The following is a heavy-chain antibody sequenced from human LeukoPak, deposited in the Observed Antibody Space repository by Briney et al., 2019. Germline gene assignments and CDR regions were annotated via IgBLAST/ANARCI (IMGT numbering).Heavy chain of an antibody. Sequence: SETLSLTCTVSGGSISSSSYYWGWIPQPPGKGLEWIGSIYYSGSTYYNPSLKSRVTISVDTSKNQFSLKLSSVTAADTAVYYCARLRVVAAPDYWGQGTLVTVSS. V-gene: IGHV4-39*01. CDR2: IYYSGST. CDR1: GGSISSSSYY. D-gene: IGHD2-15*01. J-gene: IGHJ4*02. CDR3: ARLRVVAAPDY.